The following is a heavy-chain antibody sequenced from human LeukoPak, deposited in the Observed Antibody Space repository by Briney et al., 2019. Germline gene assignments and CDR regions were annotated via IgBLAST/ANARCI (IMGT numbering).Heavy chain of an antibody. V-gene: IGHV3-30*18. D-gene: IGHD1-26*01. CDR1: GFTFSSYG. CDR3: AKDVVMGPTNHGLDY. Sequence: GGSLRLSCAASGFTFSSYGMHWVRQAPGKGLEWVAVISYDGSNKFYADSVKGRFTISRDNSKKTLSLQMNSLRVEDAAFYYCAKDVVMGPTNHGLDYWGQGTLVTVSS. CDR2: ISYDGSNK. J-gene: IGHJ4*02.